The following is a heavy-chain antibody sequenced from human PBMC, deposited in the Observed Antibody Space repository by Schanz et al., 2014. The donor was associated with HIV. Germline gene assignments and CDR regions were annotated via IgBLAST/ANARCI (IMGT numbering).Heavy chain of an antibody. CDR2: IWYDGSNK. Sequence: QVQLVESGGGVVQPGRSLRLSCAASGFTFSSYGMYWVRQAPGKGLEWVAVIWYDGSNKYYADSVKGRFTISRDNSKNTLYLQMNSLRTEDTAVYYCARDGAMAFSLGMDVWGQGTTVTVSS. V-gene: IGHV3-33*01. J-gene: IGHJ6*02. D-gene: IGHD2-2*01. CDR1: GFTFSSYG. CDR3: ARDGAMAFSLGMDV.